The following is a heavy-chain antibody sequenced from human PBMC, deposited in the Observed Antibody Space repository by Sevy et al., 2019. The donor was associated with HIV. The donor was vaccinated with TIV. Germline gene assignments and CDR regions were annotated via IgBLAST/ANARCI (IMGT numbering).Heavy chain of an antibody. CDR2: IRYDGSNK. J-gene: IGHJ6*03. CDR1: GFTFSSYG. V-gene: IGHV3-30*02. Sequence: GGSLRLSCAASGFTFSSYGMHWVRQAPGKGLEWVAFIRYDGSNKYYADSVKGRFTISRDNSKNTLYLQMNSLRAEDQAVYYCAKTERGFEYSSLLVHYYYYMDVWGKGTTVTVSS. D-gene: IGHD6-6*01. CDR3: AKTERGFEYSSLLVHYYYYMDV.